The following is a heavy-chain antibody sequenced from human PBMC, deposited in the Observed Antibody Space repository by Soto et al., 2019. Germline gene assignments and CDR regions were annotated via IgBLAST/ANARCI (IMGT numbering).Heavy chain of an antibody. J-gene: IGHJ4*02. D-gene: IGHD2-8*02. CDR3: ARDKITGLFDY. Sequence: SETLSLTCAVYGGSLSGHSWTWIRQPPGTGLEWIGEINHSGSTNFNPSLKSRVTISVDTSKNQFSLKLTSVTAADTAVYYCARDKITGLFDYWGQGTLVTVSS. CDR1: GGSLSGHS. CDR2: INHSGST. V-gene: IGHV4-34*01.